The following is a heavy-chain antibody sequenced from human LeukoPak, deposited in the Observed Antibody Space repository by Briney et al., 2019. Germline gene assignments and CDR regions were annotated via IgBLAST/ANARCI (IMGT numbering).Heavy chain of an antibody. CDR1: GGTFSSYA. V-gene: IGHV1-69*13. CDR3: ARAVGYCSGGSCSFYYYYYGMDV. J-gene: IGHJ6*02. CDR2: IIPIFGTA. Sequence: ASVKVSCKASGGTFSSYAISWVRQAPGQGLEWMGGIIPIFGTASYAQKFQGRVTITADESTSTAYMELSSLRSEDTAVYYCARAVGYCSGGSCSFYYYYYGMDVWGQGTTVTVSS. D-gene: IGHD2-15*01.